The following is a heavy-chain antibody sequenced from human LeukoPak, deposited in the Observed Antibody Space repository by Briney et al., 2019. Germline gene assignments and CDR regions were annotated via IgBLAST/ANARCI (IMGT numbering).Heavy chain of an antibody. CDR1: GGSISSYY. V-gene: IGHV4-59*08. J-gene: IGHJ4*02. CDR2: IYYSGST. Sequence: NPSETLSLTCTVSGGSISSYYWSWIRQPPGKGLEWIGYIYYSGSTNYNPSLKSRVTISVDTSKNQFSLKLSSVTAADTAVYYCARQGEYSYGNFDYWGQGTLVTVSS. D-gene: IGHD5-18*01. CDR3: ARQGEYSYGNFDY.